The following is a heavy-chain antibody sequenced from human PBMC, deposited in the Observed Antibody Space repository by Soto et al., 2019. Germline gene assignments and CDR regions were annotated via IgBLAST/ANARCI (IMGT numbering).Heavy chain of an antibody. V-gene: IGHV3-30*18. CDR1: GFTFSSYG. D-gene: IGHD1-20*01. Sequence: GGSLRLSCAASGFTFSSYGMHWVRQAPGKGLEWVAVISYDGSNKYYADSVKGRFTISRDNSKNTLYLQMNSLRAEDTAVYYCAKDPSYNWNDVSARPHSHHTYFDYWGQGTLVTVSS. J-gene: IGHJ4*02. CDR3: AKDPSYNWNDVSARPHSHHTYFDY. CDR2: ISYDGSNK.